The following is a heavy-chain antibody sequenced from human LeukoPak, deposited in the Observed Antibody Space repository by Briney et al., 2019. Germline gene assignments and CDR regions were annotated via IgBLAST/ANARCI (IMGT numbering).Heavy chain of an antibody. D-gene: IGHD5-18*01. CDR1: GGSISSYY. V-gene: IGHV4-59*08. CDR2: IYYSGST. Sequence: SETLCLTCTVSGGSISSYYWSWIRQPPGKGLEWIGYIYYSGSTNYNPSLKSRVTISVDTSKNQFSLKLSSVTAADTAVYYCARQSLHSSYTAMVPRWFDPWGQGTLVTVSS. J-gene: IGHJ5*02. CDR3: ARQSLHSSYTAMVPRWFDP.